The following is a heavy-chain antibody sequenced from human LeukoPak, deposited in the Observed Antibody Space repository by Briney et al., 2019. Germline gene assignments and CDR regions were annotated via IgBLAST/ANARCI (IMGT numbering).Heavy chain of an antibody. D-gene: IGHD2-15*01. Sequence: GGSLRLSCAASGFTFSSYLMSWVRQAPGKGLEWVANIKQDGSEKYYVDSVKGRFTISRDNAKNSLYLQMNSLRAEDTAVYYCARLGGSTPWDAFDIWGQGTMVTVSS. J-gene: IGHJ3*02. V-gene: IGHV3-7*01. CDR3: ARLGGSTPWDAFDI. CDR2: IKQDGSEK. CDR1: GFTFSSYL.